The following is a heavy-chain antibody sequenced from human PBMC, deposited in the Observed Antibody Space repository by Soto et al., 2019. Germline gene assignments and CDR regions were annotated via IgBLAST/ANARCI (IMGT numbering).Heavy chain of an antibody. Sequence: SETLSLTCTVSGGSISSYYWSWIRQPPGKGLEWIGYIYYSGSTNYNPSPKSRVTISVDTSKNQFSLKLSSVTAADTSVYYCAREVYSSASPSHNWFDPWGQGTLVTVSS. V-gene: IGHV4-59*01. J-gene: IGHJ5*02. D-gene: IGHD6-6*01. CDR1: GGSISSYY. CDR2: IYYSGST. CDR3: AREVYSSASPSHNWFDP.